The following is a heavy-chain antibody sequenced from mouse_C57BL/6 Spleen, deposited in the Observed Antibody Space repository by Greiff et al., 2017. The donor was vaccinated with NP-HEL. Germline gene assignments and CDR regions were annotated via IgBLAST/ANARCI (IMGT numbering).Heavy chain of an antibody. Sequence: EVQGVESGGGLVKPGGSLKLSCAASGFTFSDYGMHWVRQAPEKGLEWVAYISSGSSTIYYADTVKGRFTISRDNAKNTLFLQMTSLRSEDTAMYYCATLTLAYWGQGTLVTVSA. CDR2: ISSGSSTI. J-gene: IGHJ3*01. CDR3: ATLTLAY. D-gene: IGHD4-1*01. CDR1: GFTFSDYG. V-gene: IGHV5-17*01.